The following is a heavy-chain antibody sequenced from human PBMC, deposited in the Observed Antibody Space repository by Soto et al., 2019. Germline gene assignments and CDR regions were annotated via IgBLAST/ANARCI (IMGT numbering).Heavy chain of an antibody. CDR2: IIPIFGTA. CDR1: GGTFSSYA. J-gene: IGHJ5*02. CDR3: ARGRNGIAAAGTNRFDP. Sequence: SVKVSCKASGGTFSSYAISWVRQAPGQGLEWMGGIIPIFGTANYAQKFQGRVTITADESTSTAYMELSSLRSEDTAVYYCARGRNGIAAAGTNRFDPWGQGTPVTVSS. D-gene: IGHD6-13*01. V-gene: IGHV1-69*13.